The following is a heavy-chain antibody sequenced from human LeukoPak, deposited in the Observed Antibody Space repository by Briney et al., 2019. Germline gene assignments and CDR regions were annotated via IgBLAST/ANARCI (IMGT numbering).Heavy chain of an antibody. D-gene: IGHD6-13*01. CDR1: GFTFRSYW. CDR3: ARDPWSAGFSFDY. V-gene: IGHV3-66*02. J-gene: IGHJ4*02. Sequence: GGSLRLSCAASGFTFRSYWLHWVRQAPGKGLEWVSVIYSGGSTYYADSVKGRFTISRDNSKNTLYLQMNSLRAEDTAVYYCARDPWSAGFSFDYWGQGTLVTVSP. CDR2: IYSGGST.